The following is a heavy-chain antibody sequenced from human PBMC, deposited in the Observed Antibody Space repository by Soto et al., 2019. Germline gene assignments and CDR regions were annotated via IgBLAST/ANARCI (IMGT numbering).Heavy chain of an antibody. V-gene: IGHV1-3*01. CDR1: GFTFTTHA. D-gene: IGHD3-10*01. CDR2: INAGNGNT. Sequence: QVQLVQSRAEVKRPGASVKVSCKTSGFTFTTHAIHWIRQAPGQGLEWMGWINAGNGNTKYSQKFRGRVTITRDTSATTAYMELSSLRSEDTAVYYCARGRFTLVRGVLSPLYWFDPWGQGTLVTVSP. J-gene: IGHJ5*02. CDR3: ARGRFTLVRGVLSPLYWFDP.